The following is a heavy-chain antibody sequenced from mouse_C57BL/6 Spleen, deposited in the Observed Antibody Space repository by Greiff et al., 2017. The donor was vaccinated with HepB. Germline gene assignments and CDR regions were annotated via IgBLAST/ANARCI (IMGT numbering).Heavy chain of an antibody. CDR3: ARSDYYSNYGVDY. J-gene: IGHJ2*01. D-gene: IGHD2-5*01. CDR1: GYTFTSYW. CDR2: IDPSDSYT. V-gene: IGHV1-50*01. Sequence: VQLQQPGAELVKPGASVKLSCKASGYTFTSYWMQWVKQRPGQGLEWIGEIDPSDSYTNYNQKFKGKATLTVDTSSSTAYMQLSSLTSEDSAVYYCARSDYYSNYGVDYWGQGTTLTVSS.